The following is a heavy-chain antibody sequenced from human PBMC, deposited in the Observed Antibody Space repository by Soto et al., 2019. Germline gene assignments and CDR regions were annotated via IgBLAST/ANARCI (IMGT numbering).Heavy chain of an antibody. CDR3: ARVPPVELRRSCDPSVGYFDV. Sequence: QVQLVQSGAEVKKPGASVKVSCKASGYTFTSYDINWVRQATGQGLEWMGWMNPNSGNKGYAQKFQGGDTMTRNTCISTAYMEVRSLRSEDTAVYYCARVPPVELRRSCDPSVGYFDVWGRGTLVTVSS. V-gene: IGHV1-8*01. D-gene: IGHD2-21*02. J-gene: IGHJ2*01. CDR1: GYTFTSYD. CDR2: MNPNSGNK.